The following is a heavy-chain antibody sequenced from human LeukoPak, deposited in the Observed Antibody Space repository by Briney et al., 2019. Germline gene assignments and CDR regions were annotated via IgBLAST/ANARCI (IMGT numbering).Heavy chain of an antibody. CDR3: ARAKNSSWHN. V-gene: IGHV3-7*01. CDR2: IKPDGSAQ. Sequence: PGGSLRLSCATSGFTFSSNWMSWVRHVPGRGLDWVANIKPDGSAQYYAASVKGRFTVSRDNAKNSVYLQMNSMRVGDTAVYYCARAKNSSWHNWGQGTLVTVSA. J-gene: IGHJ4*02. D-gene: IGHD6-13*01. CDR1: GFTFSSNW.